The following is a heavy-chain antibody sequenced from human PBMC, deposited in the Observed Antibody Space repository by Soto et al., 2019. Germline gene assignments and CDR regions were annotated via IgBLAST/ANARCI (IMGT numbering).Heavy chain of an antibody. CDR2: IDWDDDK. Sequence: GSGPTLVNPTQTLTLTCTFSGFSLSTRGTRVSWIRQPPGKALEWLARIDWDDDKFYSTSLKTRLTISEDSSKNQVVLTMTNMDPVDTATYYCARMPLGLTETDDYWGQGTLVTVSS. CDR1: GFSLSTRGTR. V-gene: IGHV2-70*04. D-gene: IGHD1-20*01. J-gene: IGHJ4*02. CDR3: ARMPLGLTETDDY.